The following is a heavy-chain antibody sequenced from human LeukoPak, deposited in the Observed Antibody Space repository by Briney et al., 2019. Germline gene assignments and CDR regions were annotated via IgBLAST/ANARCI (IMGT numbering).Heavy chain of an antibody. D-gene: IGHD3-16*01. V-gene: IGHV4-59*12. CDR3: ARTLKYYDYVWGSRRGDAFDI. J-gene: IGHJ3*02. Sequence: SETLSLTCTASGGSISSYYWSWIRQPPGKGLEWIGYIYYSGSTNYNPSLKSRVTISVDTSKNQFSLKLSSVTAADTAVYYCARTLKYYDYVWGSRRGDAFDIWGQGTMVTVSS. CDR1: GGSISSYY. CDR2: IYYSGST.